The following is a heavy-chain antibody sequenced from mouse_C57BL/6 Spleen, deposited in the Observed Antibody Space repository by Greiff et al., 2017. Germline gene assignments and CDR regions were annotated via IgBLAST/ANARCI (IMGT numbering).Heavy chain of an antibody. CDR1: GYTFTSYW. CDR3: ARSLIPGAMDY. J-gene: IGHJ4*01. V-gene: IGHV1-69*01. Sequence: QVQLKQPGAELVMPGASVKLSCKASGYTFTSYWMHWVKQRPGQGLEWIGEIDPSDSYTNYNQKFKGKSTLTVDKSSSTAYMQLSSLTSEDSAVYYCARSLIPGAMDYWGQGTSVTVSS. D-gene: IGHD1-1*01. CDR2: IDPSDSYT.